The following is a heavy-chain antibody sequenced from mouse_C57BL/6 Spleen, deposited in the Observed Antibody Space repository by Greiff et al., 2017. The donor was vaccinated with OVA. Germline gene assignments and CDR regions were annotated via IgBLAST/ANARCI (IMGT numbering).Heavy chain of an antibody. CDR1: GYTFTSYW. J-gene: IGHJ4*01. D-gene: IGHD1-2*01. Sequence: VQLQQPGAELVKPGASVKMSCKASGYTFTSYWITWVKQRPGQGLEWIGDIYPGSGSTNYNEKFKSKATLTVDTSTSTAYMQLSSLTSEDSAVYYCARRGGVRRAMDYWGQGTSVTVSS. CDR3: ARRGGVRRAMDY. V-gene: IGHV1-55*01. CDR2: IYPGSGST.